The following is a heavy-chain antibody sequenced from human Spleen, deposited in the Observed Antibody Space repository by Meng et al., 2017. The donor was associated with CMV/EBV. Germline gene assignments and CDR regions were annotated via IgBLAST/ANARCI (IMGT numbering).Heavy chain of an antibody. J-gene: IGHJ6*02. CDR3: TSSGWGYWMDV. Sequence: GRPLRLSCAASGFTFRGSAMHWVRQASGKGREWVGRIRSKANSYATAYAASVKGRFPISSEDSKNTAYLQMNSLKTEDTAVYYCTSSGWGYWMDVWGQGTTVTVSS. CDR1: GFTFRGSA. CDR2: IRSKANSYAT. D-gene: IGHD6-19*01. V-gene: IGHV3-73*01.